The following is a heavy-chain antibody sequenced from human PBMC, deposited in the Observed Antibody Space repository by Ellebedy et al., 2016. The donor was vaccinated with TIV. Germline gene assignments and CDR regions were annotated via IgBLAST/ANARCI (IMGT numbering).Heavy chain of an antibody. V-gene: IGHV3-66*01. CDR2: IYTDDTT. Sequence: GESLKISCAASGFTFDTFSMNWVRQAPGKGLEWVSGIYTDDTTYYADSVKGRFTISRDNAKNSLYLQMNSLKTEDTAVYYCTTDDPHAMITFGGVIVIPHFDYWGQGTLVTVSS. CDR1: GFTFDTFS. D-gene: IGHD3-16*02. CDR3: TTDDPHAMITFGGVIVIPHFDY. J-gene: IGHJ4*02.